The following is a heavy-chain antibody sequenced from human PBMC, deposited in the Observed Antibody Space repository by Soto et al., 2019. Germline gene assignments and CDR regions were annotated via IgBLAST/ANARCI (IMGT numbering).Heavy chain of an antibody. CDR1: GYTFTSYF. CDR2: INPTGGSA. CDR3: ARSVEMASAFDY. D-gene: IGHD5-12*01. J-gene: IGHJ4*02. V-gene: IGHV1-46*01. Sequence: QVQLVQSGADVKKPGASVKVSCKASGYTFTSYFMHWVRQAPGQGLEWMGIINPTGGSASYTQKFQGRFIMTRDTSTRTVYLELSSLISEDTAVYDCARSVEMASAFDYWGQGTLVTVSS.